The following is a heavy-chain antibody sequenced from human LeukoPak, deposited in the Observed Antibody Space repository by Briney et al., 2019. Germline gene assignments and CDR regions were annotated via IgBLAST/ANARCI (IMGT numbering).Heavy chain of an antibody. CDR3: ARASIVVPAAIFRLDY. V-gene: IGHV1-46*01. CDR1: GYTFTSYY. Sequence: ASVKVSCKASGYTFTSYYMHWVRQAPGQGLEWMGIINPSGGSTSYAQKFQGRVTMTSDTSTSTVYMELSSLRSEDTAVYYCARASIVVPAAIFRLDYWGQGTLVTVSS. D-gene: IGHD2-2*01. J-gene: IGHJ4*02. CDR2: INPSGGST.